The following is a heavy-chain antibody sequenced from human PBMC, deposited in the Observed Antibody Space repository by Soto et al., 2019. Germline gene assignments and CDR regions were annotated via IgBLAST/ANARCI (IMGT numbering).Heavy chain of an antibody. V-gene: IGHV1-18*01. CDR2: ISADSGYT. CDR3: ARDPAVSTDPLDY. D-gene: IGHD4-17*01. Sequence: SXKVSFKASGYTXTNDGIGLVRQAPGQGLEWMGWISADSGYTNYAKKLQGRVTLTTDPVTKTAYMELRSLRSDDTAVYFCARDPAVSTDPLDYWGQGTLGTVSS. J-gene: IGHJ4*02. CDR1: GYTXTNDG.